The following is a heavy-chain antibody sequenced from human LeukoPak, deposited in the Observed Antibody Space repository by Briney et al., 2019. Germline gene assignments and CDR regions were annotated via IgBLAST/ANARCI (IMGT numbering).Heavy chain of an antibody. V-gene: IGHV3-23*01. CDR1: GFTFSTYA. CDR2: ISGSGSST. J-gene: IGHJ3*02. Sequence: GGSLRLSCAASGFTFSTYAMTWVRQAPGKGLEWVSAISGSGSSTFYADSVRGRFTISRDNSKSTLYLQMNSLRADDTAVYFCAKKENIAVAGSEDAFDIWGQGTMVTVSS. D-gene: IGHD6-19*01. CDR3: AKKENIAVAGSEDAFDI.